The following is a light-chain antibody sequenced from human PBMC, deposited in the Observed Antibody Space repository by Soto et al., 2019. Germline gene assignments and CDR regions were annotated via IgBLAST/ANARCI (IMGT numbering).Light chain of an antibody. CDR1: QSVPSNY. J-gene: IGKJ1*01. CDR2: DVY. V-gene: IGKV3-20*01. Sequence: EIVLTQSPGTLSLSPGERATLYCRASQSVPSNYLAWYQQRPGQAPTLLIYDVYSRAAGIPDRFSGSGSGTYLTLTISRLAPDDFAVYYCQQYDSSWTFGPGTKVEIK. CDR3: QQYDSSWT.